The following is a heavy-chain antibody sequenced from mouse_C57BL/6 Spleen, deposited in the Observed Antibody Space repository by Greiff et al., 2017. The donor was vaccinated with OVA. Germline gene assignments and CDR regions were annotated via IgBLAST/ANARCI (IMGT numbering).Heavy chain of an antibody. CDR1: GYTFTDYN. D-gene: IGHD2-4*01. J-gene: IGHJ2*01. CDR2: INPNNGGT. Sequence: VHVKQSGPELVKPGASVKIPCKASGYTFTDYNMDWVKQSHGKSLEWIGDINPNNGGTIYNQKFKGKATLTVDKSSSTAYMELRSLTSEDTAVYYCARVITNYFDYWGQGTTLTVSS. CDR3: ARVITNYFDY. V-gene: IGHV1-18*01.